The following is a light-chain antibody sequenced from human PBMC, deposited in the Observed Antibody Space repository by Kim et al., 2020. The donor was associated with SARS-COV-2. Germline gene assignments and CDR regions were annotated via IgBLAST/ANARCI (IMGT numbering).Light chain of an antibody. CDR3: QVWDSSTVV. V-gene: IGLV3-9*01. CDR1: NIGSKK. CDR2: RDS. Sequence: SYELTQPLSVSVALGQTARITCGGNNIGSKKVHWYQQKPSQAPVLVIYRDSNRPSGIPERFSGSNSGNTATLTISRAQAGDEADYYCQVWDSSTVVFGGGTQLTVL. J-gene: IGLJ2*01.